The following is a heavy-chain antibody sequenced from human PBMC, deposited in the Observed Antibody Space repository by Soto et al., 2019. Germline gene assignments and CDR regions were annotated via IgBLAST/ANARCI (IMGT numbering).Heavy chain of an antibody. D-gene: IGHD5-12*01. J-gene: IGHJ6*03. Sequence: PSETLSLTCAVYGGSFSGYYWSWIRQPPGKGLEWIGEINHSGSTNYNPSLKSRVTISVDTSKNQFSLKLSSVTAADTAVYYCASVGNGYGGYYYYMDVWGKGTTVTVSS. CDR2: INHSGST. CDR1: GGSFSGYY. V-gene: IGHV4-34*01. CDR3: ASVGNGYGGYYYYMDV.